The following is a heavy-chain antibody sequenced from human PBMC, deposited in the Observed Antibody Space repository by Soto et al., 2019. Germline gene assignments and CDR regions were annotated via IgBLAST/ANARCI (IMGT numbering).Heavy chain of an antibody. CDR2: ISAYNGNT. CDR1: GYTFTSYG. J-gene: IGHJ4*02. V-gene: IGHV1-18*01. Sequence: ASVKVSCEASGYTFTSYGISWVRQAPGQGLEWMGWISAYNGNTNYAQKLQGRVTMTTDTSTSTAYMEMRSLRSDDTAVYYCARSMSPGIQLWSYYFDYWGQGTLVTFSS. CDR3: ARSMSPGIQLWSYYFDY. D-gene: IGHD5-18*01.